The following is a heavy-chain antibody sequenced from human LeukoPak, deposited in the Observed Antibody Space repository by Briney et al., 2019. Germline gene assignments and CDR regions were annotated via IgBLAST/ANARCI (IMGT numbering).Heavy chain of an antibody. V-gene: IGHV3-21*01. J-gene: IGHJ4*02. D-gene: IGHD3-22*01. Sequence: GGSLRLSCAASGFTFSSYSMNWVRQAPGKGPEWVSSISSSSSYIYYADSVKGRFTISRDNAKNSLYLQMNSLRAEDTAVYYCARDRRPDTMIVSRTDYWGQGTLVTVSS. CDR2: ISSSSSYI. CDR3: ARDRRPDTMIVSRTDY. CDR1: GFTFSSYS.